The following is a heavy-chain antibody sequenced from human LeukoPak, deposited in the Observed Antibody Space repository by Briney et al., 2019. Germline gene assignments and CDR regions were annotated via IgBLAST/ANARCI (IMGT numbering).Heavy chain of an antibody. Sequence: PGGSLRLSCAASGFTFSSYAMSWVRQAPGKGLKWVSTINDNGAGTYYADSVKGRFTISRDNSKNTLYLQMNSLRAEDTAVYYCARGTGYSSSWYSFTYFDYWGQGTLVTVSS. CDR1: GFTFSSYA. V-gene: IGHV3-23*01. CDR2: INDNGAGT. D-gene: IGHD6-13*01. J-gene: IGHJ4*02. CDR3: ARGTGYSSSWYSFTYFDY.